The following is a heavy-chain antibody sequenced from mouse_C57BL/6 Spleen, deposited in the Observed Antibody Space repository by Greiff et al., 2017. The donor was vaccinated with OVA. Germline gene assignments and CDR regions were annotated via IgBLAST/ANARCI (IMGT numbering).Heavy chain of an antibody. J-gene: IGHJ3*01. D-gene: IGHD2-1*01. CDR1: GYTFTSYW. Sequence: VQLQQPGAELVKPGASVKLSCKASGYTFTSYWMHWVKQRPGQGLEWIGMIHPNSGSTNYNEKFKSKATLTVDKSSSTAYMQLSSLTSEDSAVYYCAREKDGNYAWFAYWGQGTLVTVSA. CDR2: IHPNSGST. CDR3: AREKDGNYAWFAY. V-gene: IGHV1-64*01.